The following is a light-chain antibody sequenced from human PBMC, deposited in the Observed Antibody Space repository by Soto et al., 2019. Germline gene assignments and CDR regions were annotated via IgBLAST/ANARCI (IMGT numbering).Light chain of an antibody. CDR2: GAS. V-gene: IGKV3-20*01. CDR1: QTVSSNY. Sequence: EIGLTQSPGTLSLSPGERATLSCRASQTVSSNYLAWYHQKPGQAPRLLIYGASSRSTGIPDRFSGSGSGTDVTLTINTLEPEDFAVYYCQQYGSSPYTFGHGTKLEIK. J-gene: IGKJ2*01. CDR3: QQYGSSPYT.